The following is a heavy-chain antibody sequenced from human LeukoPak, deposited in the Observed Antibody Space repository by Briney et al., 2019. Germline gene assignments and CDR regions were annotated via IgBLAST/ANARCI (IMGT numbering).Heavy chain of an antibody. CDR3: TTHDPRGGPPFYFDH. J-gene: IGHJ4*02. Sequence: ASVKVSCKVSGNXLHELRIHWVRQAPGKGLVWMGGFDPEDHATYYAQNFQGRVTMTEGTSTAYMELTSLTVEDTAVYYCTTHDPRGGPPFYFDHWGQGTPVTVSS. D-gene: IGHD3-10*01. V-gene: IGHV1-24*01. CDR1: GNXLHELR. CDR2: FDPEDHAT.